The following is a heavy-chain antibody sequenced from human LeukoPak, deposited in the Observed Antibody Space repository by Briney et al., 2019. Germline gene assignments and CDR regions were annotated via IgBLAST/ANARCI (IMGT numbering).Heavy chain of an antibody. CDR3: AAPGVPAATYYFDY. V-gene: IGHV3-30*03. CDR2: TSYEGSNE. Sequence: GGSLRLSCATSGFTLSGYGIHWVRQTPGKGLEWVAVTSYEGSNEYYADSVKGRFTISRDNSKNTVYLQMNSLRAEDTAVYYCAAPGVPAATYYFDYWGQGTLVTVSS. J-gene: IGHJ4*02. CDR1: GFTLSGYG. D-gene: IGHD2-2*01.